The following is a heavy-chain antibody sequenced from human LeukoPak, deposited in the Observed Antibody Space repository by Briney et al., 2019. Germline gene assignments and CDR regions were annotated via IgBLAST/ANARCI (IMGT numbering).Heavy chain of an antibody. CDR2: INSRSGII. CDR3: ARDARDYGDYDY. CDR1: GFTFSNYA. J-gene: IGHJ4*02. D-gene: IGHD4-17*01. V-gene: IGHV3-48*01. Sequence: GGSLRLSCAASGFTFSNYAMNWVRQAPGKGLEWVSYINSRSGIIRYADSVKGRFTISRDNANKSLDLQMNSLRAEDTAVYYCARDARDYGDYDYWGQGTLVTVSS.